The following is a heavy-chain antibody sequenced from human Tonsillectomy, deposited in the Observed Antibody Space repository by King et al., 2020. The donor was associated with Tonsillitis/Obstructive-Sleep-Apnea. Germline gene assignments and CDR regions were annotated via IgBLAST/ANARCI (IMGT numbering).Heavy chain of an antibody. CDR2: ISTYNGDT. V-gene: IGHV1-18*01. Sequence: QLVQSGAEVKKPGASVKVSCKASGYTFTNYGFSWVRQAPGQGLEWMGWISTYNGDTNYAQNLQGRVTMTTDTSSSIAYMELRSLRSDDTAVYYCARALYYGDYGSFDYWGQGPLVTVSS. CDR1: GYTFTNYG. D-gene: IGHD4-17*01. CDR3: ARALYYGDYGSFDY. J-gene: IGHJ4*02.